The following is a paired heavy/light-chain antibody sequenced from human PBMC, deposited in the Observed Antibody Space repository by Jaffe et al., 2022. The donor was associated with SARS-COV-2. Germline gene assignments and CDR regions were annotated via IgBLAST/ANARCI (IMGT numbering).Light chain of an antibody. CDR1: ALPKQY. J-gene: IGLJ3*02. CDR2: KDS. CDR3: QSADSSGTYPV. V-gene: IGLV3-25*03. Sequence: SYELTQPPSVSVSPGQTARITCSGDALPKQYAYWYQQKPGQAPVLVIYKDSERPSGIPERFSGSSSGTAVTLTISGVQAEDEADYYCQSADSSGTYPVFGGGTKLTVL.
Heavy chain of an antibody. CDR2: IYYSGST. CDR3: ARHRYYYDSSGNEYYFDY. V-gene: IGHV4-39*01. Sequence: QLQLQESGPGLVKPSETLSLTCTVSGGSISSSSYYWGWIRQPPGKGLEWIGSIYYSGSTYYSPSLKSRVTISVDTSKNQFSLKLSSVTAADTAVYYCARHRYYYDSSGNEYYFDYWGQGTLVTVSS. D-gene: IGHD3-22*01. CDR1: GGSISSSSYY. J-gene: IGHJ4*02.